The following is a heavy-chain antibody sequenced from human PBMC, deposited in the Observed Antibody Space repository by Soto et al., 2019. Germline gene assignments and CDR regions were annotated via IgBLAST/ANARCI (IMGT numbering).Heavy chain of an antibody. D-gene: IGHD4-17*01. CDR1: GFTFGRHG. V-gene: IGHV3-33*01. Sequence: QVQLVESGGGVVQPGVSLILSCAASGFTFGRHGMHWVRQAPGKGLEWVAVIGSDGRRASYADSVKGRFTISRDNGQNTLYLQMNSLRAEETAVYYCARDDDYGDYGLDYWGQGTLVTVSS. J-gene: IGHJ4*02. CDR3: ARDDDYGDYGLDY. CDR2: IGSDGRRA.